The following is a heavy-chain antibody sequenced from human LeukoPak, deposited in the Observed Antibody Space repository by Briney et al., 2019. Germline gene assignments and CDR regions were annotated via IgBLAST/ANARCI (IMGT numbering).Heavy chain of an antibody. V-gene: IGHV1-69*05. D-gene: IGHD3-22*01. CDR1: GGTFSSYA. Sequence: ASVKVSCKASGGTFSSYAISWVRQAPGQGLEWMGGIIPIFGTANYAQKFQGRVTITTDESTSTAYMELSSLRSEDTAVYYCARKYYYDSSGYYYFDYWGQGTLVTVSS. J-gene: IGHJ4*02. CDR3: ARKYYYDSSGYYYFDY. CDR2: IIPIFGTA.